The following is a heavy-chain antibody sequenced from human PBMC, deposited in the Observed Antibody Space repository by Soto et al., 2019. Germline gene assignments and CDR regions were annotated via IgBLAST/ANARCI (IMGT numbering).Heavy chain of an antibody. Sequence: GESLKISCAASGFSFSDYSMNWVRQAPGKGLEWLSYISRSCSLNYYADSVKGRFTISRDNAKNSLYLEMNSVRDEDTAMYYCARDLEYSSSWYYYYGLDVWGHGTTVTVSS. CDR2: ISRSCSLN. V-gene: IGHV3-48*02. CDR3: ARDLEYSSSWYYYYGLDV. D-gene: IGHD6-6*01. CDR1: GFSFSDYS. J-gene: IGHJ6*02.